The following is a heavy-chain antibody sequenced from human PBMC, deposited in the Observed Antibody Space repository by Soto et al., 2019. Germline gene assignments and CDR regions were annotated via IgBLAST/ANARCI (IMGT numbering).Heavy chain of an antibody. CDR2: ISGSGAII. V-gene: IGHV3-23*01. Sequence: EVQLFESGGALVQPGGSLRLSCAASGFTFSNYAANWVRQAPGKGLEWVAGISGSGAIINYADSVKGRFTISRDNSKNTLYLQMNRLRAEDTAVYYCAKDPGSPVTVDYWGQGTLFTVSS. D-gene: IGHD4-17*01. CDR3: AKDPGSPVTVDY. J-gene: IGHJ4*02. CDR1: GFTFSNYA.